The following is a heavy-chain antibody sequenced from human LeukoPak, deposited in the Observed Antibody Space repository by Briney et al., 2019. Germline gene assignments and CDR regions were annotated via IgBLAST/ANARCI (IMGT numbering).Heavy chain of an antibody. CDR3: ARDSYDFWSGDGDWFDP. CDR1: GFTFSSYW. J-gene: IGHJ5*02. Sequence: GGSLRLSCAASGFTFSSYWMSWVRQAPGKGLEWVANIKQDGSEKYYVDSAKGRFTISRDNAKNSLYLQMNSLRAEDTAVYYCARDSYDFWSGDGDWFDPWGQGTLVTVSS. V-gene: IGHV3-7*01. CDR2: IKQDGSEK. D-gene: IGHD3-3*01.